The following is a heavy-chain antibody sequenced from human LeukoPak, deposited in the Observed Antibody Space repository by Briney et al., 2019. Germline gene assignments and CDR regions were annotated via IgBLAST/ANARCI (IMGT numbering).Heavy chain of an antibody. CDR2: ISGSGSTR. Sequence: GGSLRLSCAASGFTFSSYEMNWVRQAPGKGLGGVSSISGSGSTRYYADSMKGRFTISRDNAKNSLDLQMNSLRVEDTGIYYCVKVAKYYYGSETYYFFEHWGQGTPVTASS. CDR1: GFTFSSYE. D-gene: IGHD3-10*01. V-gene: IGHV3-48*03. CDR3: VKVAKYYYGSETYYFFEH. J-gene: IGHJ4*02.